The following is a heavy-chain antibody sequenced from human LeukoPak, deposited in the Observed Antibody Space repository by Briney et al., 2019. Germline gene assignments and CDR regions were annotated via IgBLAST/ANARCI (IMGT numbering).Heavy chain of an antibody. J-gene: IGHJ4*02. CDR1: GFIFGNAW. CDR3: ARRWLG. V-gene: IGHV3-21*01. D-gene: IGHD2-15*01. Sequence: GGSLRLSCAVSGFIFGNAWMSWVRQAPGKGLEWVSSISSSSSYIYYADSVKGRFTISRDNAKNSLYLQMNSLRAEDTAVYYCARRWLGWGQGTLVTVSS. CDR2: ISSSSSYI.